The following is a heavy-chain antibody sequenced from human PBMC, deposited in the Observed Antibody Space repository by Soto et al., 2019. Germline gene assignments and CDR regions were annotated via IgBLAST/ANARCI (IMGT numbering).Heavy chain of an antibody. CDR3: AKARCYTTDCYVPDS. V-gene: IGHV3-33*06. CDR1: GFTFSSYG. J-gene: IGHJ5*01. D-gene: IGHD3-16*02. Sequence: GGSLRLSCAASGFTFSSYGMHWVRQAPGKGLEWVAVIWFDGSNTFYADSVKGRFTISRDNSKNTLSLQMNSLRDEDSAMYYCAKARCYTTDCYVPDSWGQGTLVTVSS. CDR2: IWFDGSNT.